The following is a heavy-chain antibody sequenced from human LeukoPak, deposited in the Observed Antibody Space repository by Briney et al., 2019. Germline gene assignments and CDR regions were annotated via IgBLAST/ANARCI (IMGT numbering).Heavy chain of an antibody. CDR3: AKAGARGNVNWFDS. J-gene: IGHJ5*01. V-gene: IGHV3-23*01. D-gene: IGHD1-1*01. CDR1: GFRVTNDY. CDR2: ISGSGRST. Sequence: GGSLRLSCAVSGFRVTNDYMNWVRQAPGKGLEWVSAISGSGRSTYSADSVRGRFTTSRDNSKNILYLQMNNLRGEDTAVYYCAKAGARGNVNWFDSWGQGTLVTVSS.